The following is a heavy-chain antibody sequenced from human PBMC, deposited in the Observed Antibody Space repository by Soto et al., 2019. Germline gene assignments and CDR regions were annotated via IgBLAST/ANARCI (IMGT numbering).Heavy chain of an antibody. CDR1: GFTFSSYG. V-gene: IGHV3-30*18. J-gene: IGHJ4*02. CDR3: AKDIRGARRRSSWYDY. D-gene: IGHD6-13*01. Sequence: QVQLVESGGGVVQPGRSLRLSCAASGFTFSSYGMHWVRQAPGKGLEWVADISYDGSNKYYADSVKGRFTISRDNSKNGLYLQMNSLRAEDTAVYYCAKDIRGARRRSSWYDYWVQGTLVTVSS. CDR2: ISYDGSNK.